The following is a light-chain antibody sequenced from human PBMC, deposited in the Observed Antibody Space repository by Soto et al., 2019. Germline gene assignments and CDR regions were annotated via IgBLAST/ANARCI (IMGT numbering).Light chain of an antibody. CDR3: EAWDDSLNGVV. CDR1: SSNIGSNT. V-gene: IGLV1-44*01. J-gene: IGLJ2*01. CDR2: SNN. Sequence: VLTQPPSASGTPGQRVTLSCSGSSSNIGSNTVNWYQQLPGTAPKLLIYSNNQRPSGVPDRFSGSKSGTSASLAISGRQSEDEADYYCEAWDDSLNGVVFGGGTKVTVL.